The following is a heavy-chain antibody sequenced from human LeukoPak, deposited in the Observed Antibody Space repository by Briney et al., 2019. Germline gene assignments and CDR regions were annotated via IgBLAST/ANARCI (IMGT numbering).Heavy chain of an antibody. D-gene: IGHD1-1*01. Sequence: GGSLRLSCAASGFTFSSYGMHWVRQAPGKGLEWVAVISYDGSNKYYADSVKGRFTISRDNSKNTLYLQMNSLRAEDTAVYYCAKDQGWYIRGYYFDYWGQGTLVTVSS. V-gene: IGHV3-30*18. CDR1: GFTFSSYG. J-gene: IGHJ4*02. CDR2: ISYDGSNK. CDR3: AKDQGWYIRGYYFDY.